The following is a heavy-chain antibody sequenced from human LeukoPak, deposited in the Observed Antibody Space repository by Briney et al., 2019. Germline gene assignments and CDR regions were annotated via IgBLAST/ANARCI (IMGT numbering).Heavy chain of an antibody. CDR1: GGSISSYY. V-gene: IGHV4-59*08. Sequence: PSETLSLTCTVSGGSISSYYWSWIRQPPGKGLEWIGYIYYSGSTNYNPSLKSRVTISVDTSKNQFSLKLSSVTAADTAVYYCARGAYVLRFLEWFHDAFDIWGQGTMVTVSS. J-gene: IGHJ3*02. D-gene: IGHD3-3*01. CDR2: IYYSGST. CDR3: ARGAYVLRFLEWFHDAFDI.